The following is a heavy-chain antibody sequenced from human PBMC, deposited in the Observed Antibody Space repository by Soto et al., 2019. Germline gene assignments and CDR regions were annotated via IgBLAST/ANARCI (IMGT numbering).Heavy chain of an antibody. Sequence: SQTLSLTCGISGDSVSSSNPSWNWIRQSPSRGLEWLGRTYYRSKWYFDYAISVRSRITINPDTSKNQFSLQLTSVTPADSAVYYCAREQWMGYFFDYWGQGTLVTVSS. D-gene: IGHD6-19*01. CDR2: TYYRSKWYF. CDR3: AREQWMGYFFDY. CDR1: GDSVSSSNPS. J-gene: IGHJ4*02. V-gene: IGHV6-1*01.